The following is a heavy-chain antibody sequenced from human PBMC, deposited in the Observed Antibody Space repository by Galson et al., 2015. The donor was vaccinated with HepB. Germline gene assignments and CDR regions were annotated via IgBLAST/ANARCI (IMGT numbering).Heavy chain of an antibody. D-gene: IGHD7-27*01. Sequence: SVKVSCKVSGSTLRELSVHWVRQGRGYGFQWLGGFDPEDGKTIYAQSFQGRVTMTEDTSADTAYMDLSGLRSEDTAVYYCTTAPKQCASSNCHSVYLYVLAVWGQATTVTV. CDR3: TTAPKQCASSNCHSVYLYVLAV. CDR2: FDPEDGKT. J-gene: IGHJ6*02. CDR1: GSTLRELS. V-gene: IGHV1-24*01.